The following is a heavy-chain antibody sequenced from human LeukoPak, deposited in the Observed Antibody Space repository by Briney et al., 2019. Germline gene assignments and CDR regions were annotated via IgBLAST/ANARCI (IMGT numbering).Heavy chain of an antibody. CDR3: AVDSGSYQFDY. D-gene: IGHD1-26*01. V-gene: IGHV1-46*01. J-gene: IGHJ4*02. CDR1: GYTFTSYY. Sequence: ASVKVSCKASGYTFTSYYMHWVRQASGQGLEWMGIINPSGGSTSYAQKFQGRVTITRDMSTSTAYMELSSLRSEDTAVYYCAVDSGSYQFDYWGQGTLVTVSS. CDR2: INPSGGST.